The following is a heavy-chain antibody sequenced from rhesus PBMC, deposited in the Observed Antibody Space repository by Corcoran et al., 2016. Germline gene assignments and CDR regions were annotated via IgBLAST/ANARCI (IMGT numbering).Heavy chain of an antibody. J-gene: IGHJ4*01. V-gene: IGHV2-95*01. Sequence: QVTLKESGPALVKPTQTLTLTCTFSGFSTSTSGTGVGWIRQPPGKALEWRASIYWNDSKYYNTSLKSMLTISKDTSKNQVVLTMTNMDPVDIATYYCARVLRYSGRSGHYWGQGVLVTVSS. CDR1: GFSTSTSGTG. D-gene: IGHD6-19*01. CDR2: IYWNDSK. CDR3: ARVLRYSGRSGHY.